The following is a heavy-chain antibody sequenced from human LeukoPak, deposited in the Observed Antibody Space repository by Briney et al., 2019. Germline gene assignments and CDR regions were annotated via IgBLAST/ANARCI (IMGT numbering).Heavy chain of an antibody. D-gene: IGHD3-22*01. CDR3: TRDSPDYYDSSGYDC. CDR2: IRSKAYGGTT. V-gene: IGHV3-49*04. J-gene: IGHJ4*02. Sequence: GGSLRLSCTASGFTFGDYAMSWVRQAPGKGLEWVGFIRSKAYGGTTEYAASVKGRFTISRDDSKSIAYLQMNSLKTEDTAVYYCTRDSPDYYDSSGYDCWGQGTLVTVSS. CDR1: GFTFGDYA.